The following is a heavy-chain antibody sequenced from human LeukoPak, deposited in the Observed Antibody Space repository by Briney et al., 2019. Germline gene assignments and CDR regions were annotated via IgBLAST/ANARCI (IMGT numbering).Heavy chain of an antibody. J-gene: IGHJ4*02. D-gene: IGHD3-22*01. CDR1: GGSISSYY. Sequence: SETLSLTCTVSGGSISSYYWSWIRQPPGKGLEWIGYIYYSGGTDYNPSLKSRVTMSVDTSKNQFSLKLTSVTAADTAVYYCASDSFYDSGGYFYYWGQGTPVTVSS. V-gene: IGHV4-59*12. CDR2: IYYSGGT. CDR3: ASDSFYDSGGYFYY.